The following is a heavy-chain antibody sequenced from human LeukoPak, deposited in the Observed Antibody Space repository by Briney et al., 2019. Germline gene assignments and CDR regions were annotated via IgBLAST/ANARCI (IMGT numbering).Heavy chain of an antibody. CDR1: GGSFNGYQ. Sequence: SETLSLTCAVYGGSFNGYQWNWIRQPPGKGLEWIGDINHSGSTNYNPSLKSRVTISVDTSKNQFSLKLSSVTAADTAVYYCARRIRGYCSSTSCYGHSPYAFDIWGQGTMVTVSS. D-gene: IGHD2-2*01. CDR2: INHSGST. J-gene: IGHJ3*02. V-gene: IGHV4-34*01. CDR3: ARRIRGYCSSTSCYGHSPYAFDI.